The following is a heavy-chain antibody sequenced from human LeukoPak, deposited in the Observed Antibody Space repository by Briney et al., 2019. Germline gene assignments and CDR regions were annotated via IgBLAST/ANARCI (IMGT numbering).Heavy chain of an antibody. Sequence: SETLSLTCTVSGGSISSYYWSWIRQPAGKGLEWIGRIHTSGSTNYNPSLKSRVTMSVDTSKNQFSLKLSSVTAADTAVYYCARGFIEWLLLDYWGQGTLVTVSS. CDR3: ARGFIEWLLLDY. J-gene: IGHJ4*02. CDR2: IHTSGST. V-gene: IGHV4-4*07. D-gene: IGHD3-3*01. CDR1: GGSISSYY.